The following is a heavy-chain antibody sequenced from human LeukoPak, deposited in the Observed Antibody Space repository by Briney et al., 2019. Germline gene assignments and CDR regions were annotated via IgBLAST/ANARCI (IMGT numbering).Heavy chain of an antibody. V-gene: IGHV3-23*01. D-gene: IGHD3-22*01. Sequence: PGGSLRLSCAASGFTFSSYGMSWVRQAPGKGLEWVSAISGSGGSTYYADSVKGRFTISRDNSKNTLYLQMNSLRAEDTAVYYCAKDVHYYDSSGTNIAFDIWGQGTMVTVSS. J-gene: IGHJ3*02. CDR2: ISGSGGST. CDR3: AKDVHYYDSSGTNIAFDI. CDR1: GFTFSSYG.